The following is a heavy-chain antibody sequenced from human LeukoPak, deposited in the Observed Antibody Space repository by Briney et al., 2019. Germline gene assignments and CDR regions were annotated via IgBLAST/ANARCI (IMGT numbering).Heavy chain of an antibody. CDR2: VYYTGTT. Sequence: PSETLSLTCNVSGGSISSTNYYWGWIRQAPGKGLEWLGNVYYTGTTYYNPSLKSRLTISVDTSKNQFSLKLSSVTAADTAVYYCARGSRALGSYYFDYWGQGTLVTVSS. D-gene: IGHD1-26*01. CDR1: GGSISSTNYY. CDR3: ARGSRALGSYYFDY. J-gene: IGHJ4*02. V-gene: IGHV4-39*07.